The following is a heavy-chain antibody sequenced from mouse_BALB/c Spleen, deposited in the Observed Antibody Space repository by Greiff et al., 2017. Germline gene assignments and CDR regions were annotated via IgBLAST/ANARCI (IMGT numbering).Heavy chain of an antibody. V-gene: IGHV1-54*01. CDR2: INPGSGGT. CDR1: GYAFTNYL. Sequence: QVQLQQSGAELVRPGTSVKVSCKASGYAFTNYLIEWVKQRPGQGLEWIGVINPGSGGTNYNEKFKDKATLTVDKSSSTAYMQLSSPTSEDSAVYYCAREGEGHYGSSYFDYWGQGTTLTVSS. J-gene: IGHJ2*01. D-gene: IGHD1-1*01. CDR3: AREGEGHYGSSYFDY.